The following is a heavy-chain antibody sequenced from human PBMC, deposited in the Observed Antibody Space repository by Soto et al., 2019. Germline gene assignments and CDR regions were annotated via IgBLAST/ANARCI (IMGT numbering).Heavy chain of an antibody. V-gene: IGHV3-30*18. D-gene: IGHD3-22*01. CDR1: GFTFSSYG. CDR3: AKDSRNYYDSMGWFDP. J-gene: IGHJ5*02. CDR2: ISYDGSNK. Sequence: QVQLVESGGGVVQPGRSLRLSCAASGFTFSSYGMHWVRQAPGKGLEWVAVISYDGSNKYYADSVKGRFTISRDNSKKTLYLQMNSLRAEDTAVYYCAKDSRNYYDSMGWFDPWGQGTLVTVSS.